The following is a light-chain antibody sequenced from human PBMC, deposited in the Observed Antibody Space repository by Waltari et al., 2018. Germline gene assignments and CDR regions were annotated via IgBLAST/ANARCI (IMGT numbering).Light chain of an antibody. CDR1: QRLFYSSNNKDY. J-gene: IGKJ1*01. V-gene: IGKV4-1*01. Sequence: DIVMTQSPDSLAVSLGARATISCQSTQRLFYSSNNKDYLAWYQKKPGQPPILLMSWASTRESGVPDRFTGSGSGTDFTLTISGLQAEDVAVYYCQQFYSRPWTFGQGTKVEI. CDR3: QQFYSRPWT. CDR2: WAS.